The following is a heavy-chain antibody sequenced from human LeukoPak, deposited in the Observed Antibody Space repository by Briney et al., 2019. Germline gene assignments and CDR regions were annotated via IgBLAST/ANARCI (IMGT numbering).Heavy chain of an antibody. CDR2: IYYSGST. Sequence: SETLSLTCAVSGGSVNRGTFFWSWIRQPPGKGLEWIGYIYYSGSTNYNPSLKSRVTISVDTSKNQFSLKLSSVTAADTAVYYCAREGRGMATIIDYWGQGTLVTVSS. CDR1: GGSVNRGTFF. CDR3: AREGRGMATIIDY. J-gene: IGHJ4*02. V-gene: IGHV4-61*01. D-gene: IGHD5-24*01.